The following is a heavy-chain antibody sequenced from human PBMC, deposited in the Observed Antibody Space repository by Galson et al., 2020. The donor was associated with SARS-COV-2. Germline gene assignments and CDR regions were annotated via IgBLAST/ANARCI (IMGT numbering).Heavy chain of an antibody. V-gene: IGHV4-4*02. D-gene: IGHD2-2*03. CDR3: AREDGYCSSTSCLTYYFDY. CDR1: GGSISSSNW. J-gene: IGHJ4*02. Sequence: SETLSLTCAVSGGSISSSNWWSWVRQPPGKGLEWIGEIYHSGSTNYNPSLKSRVTISVDKSKNQFSLKLSSVTAADTAVYYCAREDGYCSSTSCLTYYFDYWGQGTLVTVSS. CDR2: IYHSGST.